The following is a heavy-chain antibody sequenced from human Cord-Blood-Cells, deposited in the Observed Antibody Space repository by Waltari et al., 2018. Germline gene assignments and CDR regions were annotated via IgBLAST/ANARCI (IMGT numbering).Heavy chain of an antibody. V-gene: IGHV1-2*02. D-gene: IGHD2-8*02. Sequence: QVQLVQSGAEVKKPGASVKVSCKASGYTFTGYYMHWVRQAPGQGLEWMGWLTPNRGGTNYAQKFQGRVTMTRDTSITTAYMELSRLRSDDTSVYYCARVVLGNDAFDIWGQGTMVTVSS. CDR3: ARVVLGNDAFDI. CDR1: GYTFTGYY. CDR2: LTPNRGGT. J-gene: IGHJ3*02.